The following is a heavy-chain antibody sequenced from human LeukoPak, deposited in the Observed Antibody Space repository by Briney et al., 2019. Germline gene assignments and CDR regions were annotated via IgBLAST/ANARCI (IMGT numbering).Heavy chain of an antibody. CDR1: GYTLTELS. CDR3: ATVVSRYPAMVRGVITPHYFDY. J-gene: IGHJ4*02. D-gene: IGHD3-10*01. Sequence: ASVKVSCKVSGYTLTELSMHWVRQAPGKGLEWMGGFDPEDGETIYAQKFQGRVTMTEDTSTDTAYMELSSLRSEDTAVYYCATVVSRYPAMVRGVITPHYFDYWGQGTLVTVSS. V-gene: IGHV1-24*01. CDR2: FDPEDGET.